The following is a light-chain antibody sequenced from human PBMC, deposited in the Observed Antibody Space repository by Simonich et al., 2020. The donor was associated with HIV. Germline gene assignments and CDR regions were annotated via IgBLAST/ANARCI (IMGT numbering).Light chain of an antibody. Sequence: EIVMTQSPATLSVSPGERATLSCRASQSVNSNVAWHQQKPGQAPRLLIYAVSTRATDIPARFSGSGSGTEFTLTISSIQSEDFAVYYCQQYNTWVSITFGQGTRLEMK. CDR3: QQYNTWVSIT. CDR1: QSVNSN. V-gene: IGKV3-15*01. CDR2: AVS. J-gene: IGKJ5*01.